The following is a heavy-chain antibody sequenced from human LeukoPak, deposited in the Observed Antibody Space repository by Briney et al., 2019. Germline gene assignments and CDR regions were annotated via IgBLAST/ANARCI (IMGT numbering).Heavy chain of an antibody. J-gene: IGHJ4*02. D-gene: IGHD6-19*01. CDR1: GFTFSSYA. V-gene: IGHV3-33*08. Sequence: GGSLRLSCAASGFTFSSYAMSWVRQAPGKGLEWVAVIWNDGSNKYYADSVKGRFTISRDNSKNTLYLQMNSLRAEDTAVYYCARGPPRGLVNRFDYWGQGTLVTVSS. CDR3: ARGPPRGLVNRFDY. CDR2: IWNDGSNK.